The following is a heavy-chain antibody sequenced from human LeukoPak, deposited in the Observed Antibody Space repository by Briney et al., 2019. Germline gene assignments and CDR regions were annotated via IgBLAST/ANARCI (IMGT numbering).Heavy chain of an antibody. CDR3: AKEGGDDYGDYGDLWYYY. V-gene: IGHV3-30*18. J-gene: IGHJ4*02. CDR1: GFTFSRYG. CDR2: ISYDGSNK. D-gene: IGHD4-17*01. Sequence: GGSLRLSCAASGFTFSRYGMHWVRQAPGKGLEWVAVISYDGSNKYYADSVKGRFTISRDNSKNTLYLQMNSLRAEDTAVYYCAKEGGDDYGDYGDLWYYYWGQGTLVTVSS.